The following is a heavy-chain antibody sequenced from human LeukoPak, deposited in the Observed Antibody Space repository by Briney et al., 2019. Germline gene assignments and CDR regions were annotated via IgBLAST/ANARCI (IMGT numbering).Heavy chain of an antibody. D-gene: IGHD1-1*01. CDR1: GFTFSSYG. V-gene: IGHV3-30*02. CDR2: IRYDGSNK. J-gene: IGHJ4*02. Sequence: GGSLRLSCAASGFTFSSYGMHWLRQAPGKGLEWVAFIRYDGSNKYYADSVKGRFTISRDNSKNTLYLQMNSLRAEDTAVYYCAKEGNWNFDYWGQGTLVTVSS. CDR3: AKEGNWNFDY.